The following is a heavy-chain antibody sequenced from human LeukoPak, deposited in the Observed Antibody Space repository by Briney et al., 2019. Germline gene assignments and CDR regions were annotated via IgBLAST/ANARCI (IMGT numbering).Heavy chain of an antibody. CDR2: ISYDGSNK. CDR3: ARDRYYYGSDC. CDR1: GFTFSSYA. V-gene: IGHV3-30-3*01. Sequence: GGSLRLSCAASGFTFSSYAMHWVRQAPGKGLEWVAVISYDGSNKYYADSVKGRFTISRDNSKNTLYLQMNSLRAEDTAVYFCARDRYYYGSDCWGQGTLVTVSS. D-gene: IGHD3-10*01. J-gene: IGHJ4*02.